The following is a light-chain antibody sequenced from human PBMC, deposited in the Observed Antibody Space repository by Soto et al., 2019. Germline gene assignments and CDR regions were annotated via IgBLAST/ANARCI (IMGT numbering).Light chain of an antibody. CDR2: DTS. CDR1: QSVTSNY. CDR3: QQYGTSPQT. Sequence: EIVLTQSPGTLSLSPGERATLSCRASQSVTSNYLAWYQQKPGQAPGLLIYDTSTRASGVPDRFSGSGSGTEFTLTISRQEPEDFAVYYCQQYGTSPQTFGQGTKVDFK. V-gene: IGKV3-20*01. J-gene: IGKJ1*01.